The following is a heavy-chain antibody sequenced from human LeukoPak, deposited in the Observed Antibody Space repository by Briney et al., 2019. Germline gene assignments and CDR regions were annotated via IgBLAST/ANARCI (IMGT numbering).Heavy chain of an antibody. CDR2: MNPNSGNT. J-gene: IGHJ4*02. V-gene: IGHV1-8*03. CDR1: GDTFINDY. CDR3: AREDYYDSGSNDY. D-gene: IGHD3-22*01. Sequence: GASVKVSCKASGDTFINDYITWVRQATGQGLEWMGWMNPNSGNTAYAQKFQGRVTITRNTSISTAYMELSSLRSEDTAVYYCAREDYYDSGSNDYWGQGTLVTVSS.